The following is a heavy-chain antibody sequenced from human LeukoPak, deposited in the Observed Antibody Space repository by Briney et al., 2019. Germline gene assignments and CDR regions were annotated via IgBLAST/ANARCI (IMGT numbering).Heavy chain of an antibody. Sequence: PGGSLRLSCAASGFTFSSYAMSWVRQAPGKGLEWVSAISGSGGSTYYADSVKGRFTISRDNAKNSLYLQMNSLRAEDTAVYYCARGGYQPGDYWGQGTLVTVSS. CDR3: ARGGYQPGDY. V-gene: IGHV3-23*01. D-gene: IGHD2-2*01. J-gene: IGHJ4*02. CDR2: ISGSGGST. CDR1: GFTFSSYA.